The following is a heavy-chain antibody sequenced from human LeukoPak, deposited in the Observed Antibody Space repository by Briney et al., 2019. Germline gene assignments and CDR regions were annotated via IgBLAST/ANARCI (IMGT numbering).Heavy chain of an antibody. V-gene: IGHV4-4*07. D-gene: IGHD3-22*01. CDR3: ARERDSYDSSGYYDYFSYYMDV. J-gene: IGHJ6*03. Sequence: SETLSLTCTVSGGSISSYYWNWIRQPAGKGLEWIGRIYSSGSTNYNPSLKSRVTMSVDTSKNQFSLKLSSVTAADTAVYYCARERDSYDSSGYYDYFSYYMDVWGKGTTVTVSS. CDR2: IYSSGST. CDR1: GGSISSYY.